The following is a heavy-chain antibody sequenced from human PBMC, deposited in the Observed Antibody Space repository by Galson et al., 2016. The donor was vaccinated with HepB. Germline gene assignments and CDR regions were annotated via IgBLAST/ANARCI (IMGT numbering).Heavy chain of an antibody. J-gene: IGHJ5*02. V-gene: IGHV2-5*02. Sequence: PALVKPPQTLTLTCTVSGFSLHSYGVGVAWIRQPPGEAPEWLGAVYWDDDYRYSPALKSRITITRDSSRDQVILTLTNMDPVDSATYYCAYTSARYTTNWYPNWLDPGGQGTLVTVSS. CDR1: GFSLHSYGVG. D-gene: IGHD7-27*01. CDR2: VYWDDDY. CDR3: AYTSARYTTNWYPNWLDP.